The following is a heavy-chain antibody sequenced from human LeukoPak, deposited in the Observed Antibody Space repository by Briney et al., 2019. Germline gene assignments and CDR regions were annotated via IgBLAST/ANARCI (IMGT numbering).Heavy chain of an antibody. CDR1: GFTFSNYR. J-gene: IGHJ3*02. Sequence: PGGSLRLSCAASGFTFSNYRMNWVRQAPGKGLEWVSSISVTSSYIYYADSVKGRFTISRDNANSSLSLQMHSLRAEDTSVYYCAREDSASYDPGSFDIWGQGTLVTVPS. D-gene: IGHD1-26*01. V-gene: IGHV3-21*01. CDR3: AREDSASYDPGSFDI. CDR2: ISVTSSYI.